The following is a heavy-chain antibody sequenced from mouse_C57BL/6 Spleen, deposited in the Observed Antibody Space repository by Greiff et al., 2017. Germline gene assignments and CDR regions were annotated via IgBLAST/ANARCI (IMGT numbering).Heavy chain of an antibody. J-gene: IGHJ2*01. CDR1: GFTFSDAW. CDR3: TRKTLNLGLDY. V-gene: IGHV6-6*01. CDR2: IRNKASTHAT. D-gene: IGHD4-1*01. Sequence: EVKVEESGAGLVQPGGSMKLSCAASGFTFSDAWMDWVRQSPEKGLEWVAEIRNKASTHATYYAESVKGRFTISRYDSKSSVYLQMNSLRAADTGIYYCTRKTLNLGLDYWGQGTTLTVSS.